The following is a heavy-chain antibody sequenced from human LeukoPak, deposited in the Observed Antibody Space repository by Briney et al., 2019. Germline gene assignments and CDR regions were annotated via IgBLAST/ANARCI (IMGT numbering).Heavy chain of an antibody. D-gene: IGHD6-19*01. CDR3: ARGAPSSGWPDSSDY. CDR1: GFTFSSYW. J-gene: IGHJ4*02. V-gene: IGHV3-74*01. Sequence: GGSLRLSCAASGFTFSSYWMHWVRQAPGKGLVWVSRINSDGSSTSYADSVKGRFTISRDNAKNTVNVQMNSLRAEDMAVYYCARGAPSSGWPDSSDYWGQGTPVTVSS. CDR2: INSDGSST.